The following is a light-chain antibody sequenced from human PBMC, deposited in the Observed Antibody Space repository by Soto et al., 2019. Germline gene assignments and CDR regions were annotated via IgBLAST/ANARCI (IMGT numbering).Light chain of an antibody. Sequence: QSVLTQPASVSGAPGQSVTISCTGADSDVGGYNYVSWYQQYPGKAPQLMIYDVSGRPSGVSDRFSGSKSGNTASLTISGLQAEDEADYYCSSYTAYRTYVFGTGTKVTV. J-gene: IGLJ1*01. CDR3: SSYTAYRTYV. CDR1: DSDVGGYNY. CDR2: DVS. V-gene: IGLV2-14*01.